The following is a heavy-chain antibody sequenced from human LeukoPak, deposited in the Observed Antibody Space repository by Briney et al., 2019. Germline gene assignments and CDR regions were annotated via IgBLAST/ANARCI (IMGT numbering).Heavy chain of an antibody. J-gene: IGHJ6*02. CDR3: ARTMAWSYYYYGMDV. D-gene: IGHD3-10*01. V-gene: IGHV3-30*02. CDR1: GFTFSSYA. Sequence: GGSLRLSCAASGFTFSSYAMHWVRQAPGKGLEWVAVIRCSGSSKYYADSVKGRFTISRDNSKNTLYLQMNSLRAEDTAVYYCARTMAWSYYYYGMDVWGQGTTVTVSS. CDR2: IRCSGSSK.